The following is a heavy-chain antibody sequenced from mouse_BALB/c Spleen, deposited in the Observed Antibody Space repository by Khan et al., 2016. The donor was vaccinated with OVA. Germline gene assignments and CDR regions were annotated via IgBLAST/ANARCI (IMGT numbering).Heavy chain of an antibody. D-gene: IGHD2-14*01. CDR2: INPRSSYT. J-gene: IGHJ4*01. CDR3: ARRTTGYAMDY. Sequence: QMQLEESGAELARPGASVKMSCKASGYTFTSNTMHWVKQRPGQGLEWIGYINPRSSYTNYNQKFKDKATLTADKSSSTAYMQLSSLTFEDSAVYYCARRTTGYAMDYWGQGTSVTVSS. CDR1: GYTFTSNT. V-gene: IGHV1-4*01.